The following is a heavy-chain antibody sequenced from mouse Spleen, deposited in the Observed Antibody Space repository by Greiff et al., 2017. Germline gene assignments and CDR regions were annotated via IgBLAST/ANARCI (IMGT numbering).Heavy chain of an antibody. Sequence: QVQLQQPGAELVKPGASVKLSCKASGYTFTSYWMHWVKQRPGQGLEWIGEIDPSDSYTNYNQKFKGKATLTVDKSSSTAYMQLSSLTSEDSAVYYCARGLSWFAYWGQGTLVTVSA. CDR2: IDPSDSYT. D-gene: IGHD3-1*01. J-gene: IGHJ3*01. CDR3: ARGLSWFAY. V-gene: IGHV1-69*02. CDR1: GYTFTSYW.